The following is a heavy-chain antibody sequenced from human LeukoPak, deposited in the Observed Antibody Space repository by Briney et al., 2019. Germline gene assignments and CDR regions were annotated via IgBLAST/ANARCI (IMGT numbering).Heavy chain of an antibody. CDR3: ATYCSSTSCPHRRAFDI. V-gene: IGHV4-39*01. Sequence: SETLSLTCTVSGGSISSSSYYWGWIRQPPGKGLEWIGTIHYSGSTYYNPSLKSRVTISVDTSNDQFSLKLSSVTAADTAVYYCATYCSSTSCPHRRAFDIWGQGTMVTVSS. J-gene: IGHJ3*02. CDR2: IHYSGST. CDR1: GGSISSSSYY. D-gene: IGHD2-2*01.